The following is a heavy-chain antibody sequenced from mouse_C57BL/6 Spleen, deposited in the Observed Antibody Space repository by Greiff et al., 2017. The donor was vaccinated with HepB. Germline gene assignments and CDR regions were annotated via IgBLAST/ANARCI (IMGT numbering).Heavy chain of an antibody. V-gene: IGHV1-15*01. CDR2: IDPETGGT. J-gene: IGHJ4*01. CDR3: TISGLLGAMDY. CDR1: GYTFTDYE. Sequence: QVQLQQSGAELVRPGASVTLSCKASGYTFTDYEMHWVKQTPVHGLEWIGAIDPETGGTAYNQKFKGKAILTADKSSSTAYMELRSLTSEDSAVYYCTISGLLGAMDYWGQGTSVTVSS. D-gene: IGHD3-1*01.